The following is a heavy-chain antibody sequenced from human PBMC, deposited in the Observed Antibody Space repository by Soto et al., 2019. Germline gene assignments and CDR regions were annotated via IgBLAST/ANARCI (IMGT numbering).Heavy chain of an antibody. J-gene: IGHJ1*01. V-gene: IGHV3-9*01. CDR2: INWNSGSI. CDR3: VKDESINWYSGHFRH. Sequence: SLRLSCAASGFTFDDYAMHCVRQFPGKGLEWVSGINWNSGSIGYGDSVKGRFAISRDNAKNSLHLQMNSLSAEDTAFYYCVKDESINWYSGHFRHWGQGTLVTVSS. D-gene: IGHD6-13*01. CDR1: GFTFDDYA.